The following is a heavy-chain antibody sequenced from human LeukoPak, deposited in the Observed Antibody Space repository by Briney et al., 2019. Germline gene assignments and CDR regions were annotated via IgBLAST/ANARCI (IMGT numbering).Heavy chain of an antibody. CDR1: GYSISSGYY. CDR3: ASLRYCSSTSCYTGRPVGY. Sequence: SETLSLTCTVSGYSISSGYYWGWIRQPPGKGLEWIGSIYHSGSTYYNPSLKTLVIISVDTPKNPFSLKLSSVTAADTAVYYCASLRYCSSTSCYTGRPVGYWGQGTLVTVSS. V-gene: IGHV4-38-2*02. D-gene: IGHD2-2*02. J-gene: IGHJ4*02. CDR2: IYHSGST.